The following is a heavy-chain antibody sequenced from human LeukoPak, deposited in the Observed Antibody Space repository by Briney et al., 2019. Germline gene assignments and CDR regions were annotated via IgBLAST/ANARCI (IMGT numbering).Heavy chain of an antibody. Sequence: SETLSLTCAVYGGSFSGYYWSWIRQPPGKGLEWIGEINHSGSTNYNPSLKSRVTISVDTSKNQFSLKLSSVTAADTAVYYCASTSIAALIRVDWYFDLWGRGTLVTVSS. D-gene: IGHD6-6*01. J-gene: IGHJ2*01. CDR1: GGSFSGYY. CDR3: ASTSIAALIRVDWYFDL. V-gene: IGHV4-34*01. CDR2: INHSGST.